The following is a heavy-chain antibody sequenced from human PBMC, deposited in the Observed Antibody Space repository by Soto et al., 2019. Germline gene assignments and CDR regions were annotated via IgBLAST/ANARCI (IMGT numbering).Heavy chain of an antibody. CDR3: ARDAGDSSGYYRTDDAFDI. CDR2: ISAYNGNT. D-gene: IGHD3-22*01. CDR1: GYTFTSYG. J-gene: IGHJ3*02. V-gene: IGHV1-18*01. Sequence: SVKVSCKASGYTFTSYGISWVRQAPGQGLEWMGWISAYNGNTNYAQKLQGRVTMTTDTSTSTAYMELRSLRSDDTAVYYCARDAGDSSGYYRTDDAFDIWGQGTMVNVPS.